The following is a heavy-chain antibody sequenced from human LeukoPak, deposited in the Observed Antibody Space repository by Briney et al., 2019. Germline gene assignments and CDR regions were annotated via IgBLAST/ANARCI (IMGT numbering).Heavy chain of an antibody. V-gene: IGHV1-8*01. D-gene: IGHD6-19*01. CDR1: GYTFTSYD. Sequence: ASVKVSCKASGYTFTSYDINCVRQAAGQGLEWMGWMNPNSGNTGYAQKFQGRVTMTRNTSISTAYMELSSLRSEDTAVYYCARGVGSSGWYDYWGQGTLVTVSS. CDR3: ARGVGSSGWYDY. CDR2: MNPNSGNT. J-gene: IGHJ4*02.